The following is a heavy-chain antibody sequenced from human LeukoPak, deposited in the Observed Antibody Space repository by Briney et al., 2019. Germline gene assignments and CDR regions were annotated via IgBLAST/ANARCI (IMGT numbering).Heavy chain of an antibody. CDR3: VLGATFSGELVY. V-gene: IGHV4-61*02. CDR1: GGSISSGSYY. J-gene: IGHJ4*02. CDR2: IYTSGST. D-gene: IGHD1-26*01. Sequence: PSETLSLTCTVSGGSISSGSYYWSWIRQPAGKGLEWIGRIYTSGSTNYNPSLKSRVTISVDTSKNQFSLKLSSVTAADTAVYYCVLGATFSGELVYWGQGTLVTVSS.